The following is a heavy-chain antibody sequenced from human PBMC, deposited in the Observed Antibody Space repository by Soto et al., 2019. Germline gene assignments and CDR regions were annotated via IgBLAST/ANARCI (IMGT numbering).Heavy chain of an antibody. CDR3: ATGTAAPAH. CDR2: ISTSGATT. Sequence: GGSLRLSCAASGFTFSNFDMRWVRQGPGKGLEWVSGISTSGATTYYADSVKGRFTSSRENSKNTLYLQMTSLRAEDAAVYYCATGTAAPAHWGQGTLVTVSS. J-gene: IGHJ1*01. V-gene: IGHV3-23*01. D-gene: IGHD6-13*01. CDR1: GFTFSNFD.